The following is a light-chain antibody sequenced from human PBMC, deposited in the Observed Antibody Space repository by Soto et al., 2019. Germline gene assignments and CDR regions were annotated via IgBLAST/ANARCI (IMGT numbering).Light chain of an antibody. V-gene: IGKV1-5*01. CDR2: DAS. Sequence: DIQMTQSPSTLSASVGDRVTITCRASQSISGWLAWYQQKPGKAPTVLIYDASNLESGVSSRFSGSGSGTEFTLTISSLQPDDFATYYCQQYNTYLCTFGQGTKLEIK. CDR1: QSISGW. J-gene: IGKJ2*02. CDR3: QQYNTYLCT.